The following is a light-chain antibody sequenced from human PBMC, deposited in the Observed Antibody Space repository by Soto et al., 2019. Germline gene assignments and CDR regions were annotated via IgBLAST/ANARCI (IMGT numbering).Light chain of an antibody. CDR1: QSVSSY. CDR2: GAS. V-gene: IGKV3-20*01. CDR3: QQYGSAPQIT. Sequence: IVLTQSPATLSLSPGERATLSCRARQSVSSYLAWYQQKPGQAPRLLIYGASSRASGIPERFSGSGSGTDFTLTISRLEPEDFAVYYCQQYGSAPQITFGQGTRLEIK. J-gene: IGKJ5*01.